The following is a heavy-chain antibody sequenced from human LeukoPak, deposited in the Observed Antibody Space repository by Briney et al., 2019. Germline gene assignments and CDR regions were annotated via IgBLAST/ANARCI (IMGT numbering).Heavy chain of an antibody. CDR3: ARYSSSWYVLSL. CDR2: IYHSGST. V-gene: IGHV4-38-2*02. D-gene: IGHD6-13*01. CDR1: GYSISSGYH. Sequence: SETLSLTCTVSGYSISSGYHWGWTRPPPGKGLEWIASIYHSGSTCYKSSLKSRVTISVDTSKNQFSLKLSSVTAADTAVYFCARYSSSWYVLSLWGQGTLVTVSS. J-gene: IGHJ4*02.